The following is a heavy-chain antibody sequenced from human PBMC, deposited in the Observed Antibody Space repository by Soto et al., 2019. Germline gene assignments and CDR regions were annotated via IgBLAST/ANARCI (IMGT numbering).Heavy chain of an antibody. CDR2: IYYSGST. V-gene: IGHV4-59*01. CDR1: GGSISSYY. D-gene: IGHD3-9*01. Sequence: SETLSLTCTVSGGSISSYYWSWIRQPPGKGLEWIGYIYYSGSTNYNPSLKSRVTISVDTSKNQFSLKLSSVTAADTAVYYCARVGGRYYDILTGYYNYYYYYMDVWGKGTTVTVSS. J-gene: IGHJ6*03. CDR3: ARVGGRYYDILTGYYNYYYYYMDV.